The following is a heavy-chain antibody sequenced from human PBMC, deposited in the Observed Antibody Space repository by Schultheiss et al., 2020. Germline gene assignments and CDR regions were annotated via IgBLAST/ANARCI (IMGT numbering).Heavy chain of an antibody. CDR1: GGSISSGGYY. CDR3: ARYCSSTSCYSWWFDP. CDR2: IYYSGST. V-gene: IGHV4-31*03. D-gene: IGHD2-2*01. Sequence: SETLSLTCTVSGGSISSGGYYWSWIRQHPGKGLEWIGYIYYSGSTYYNPSLKSRVTISVDRSKNQFSLKLSSVTAADTAVYYCARYCSSTSCYSWWFDPWGQGTLVTVSS. J-gene: IGHJ5*02.